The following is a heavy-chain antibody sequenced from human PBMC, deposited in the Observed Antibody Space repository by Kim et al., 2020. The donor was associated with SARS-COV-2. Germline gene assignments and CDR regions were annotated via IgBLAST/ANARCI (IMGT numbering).Heavy chain of an antibody. CDR1: GFTFSSYA. CDR2: ISYDGSNK. CDR3: ARGVLGTDDY. V-gene: IGHV3-30-3*01. Sequence: GGSLRLSCAASGFTFSSYAMHWVRQAPGKGLEWVAVISYDGSNKYYADSVKGRFTISRDNSKNTLYLQMNSLRAEDTAVYYCARGVLGTDDYWGQGTLVT. J-gene: IGHJ4*02. D-gene: IGHD7-27*01.